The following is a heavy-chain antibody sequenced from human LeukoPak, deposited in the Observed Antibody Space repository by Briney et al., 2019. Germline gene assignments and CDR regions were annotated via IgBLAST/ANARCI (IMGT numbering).Heavy chain of an antibody. CDR3: ARDLGGYSYGPDTWDFY. CDR2: IKQDGSER. V-gene: IGHV3-7*01. D-gene: IGHD5-18*01. Sequence: GGSLRLSCAASGFTFSSYWMSWVRQAPGKGLEWVANIKQDGSERYYVDSVKGRFTISGDNAKNSLYLQMNSLRAEDTAVYYCARDLGGYSYGPDTWDFYWGQGTLVTVSS. J-gene: IGHJ4*02. CDR1: GFTFSSYW.